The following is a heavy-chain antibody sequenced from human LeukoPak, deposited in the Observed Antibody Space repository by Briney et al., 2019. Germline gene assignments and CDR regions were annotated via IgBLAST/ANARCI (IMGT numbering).Heavy chain of an antibody. CDR3: ARDYDSSGYYYG. CDR1: GGTFSSYA. Sequence: ASVKVSCKASGGTFSSYAISWVRQAPGQGLEWMGRIIPIFGTANYAQRFQGRVTITTDESTSTAYMELSSLRSEDTAVYYCARDYDSSGYYYGWGQGTLVTVSS. CDR2: IIPIFGTA. D-gene: IGHD3-22*01. V-gene: IGHV1-69*05. J-gene: IGHJ4*02.